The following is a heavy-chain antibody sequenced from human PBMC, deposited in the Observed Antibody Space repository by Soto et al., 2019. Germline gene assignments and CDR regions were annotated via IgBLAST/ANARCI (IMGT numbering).Heavy chain of an antibody. CDR2: ISFDGSNK. CDR3: APWCGAFDY. CDR1: GFTFSSYG. J-gene: IGHJ4*02. D-gene: IGHD3-10*01. Sequence: QVQLVESGGGVVQPGRSLRLSCAASGFTFSSYGMHWVRQAPGKGLEWVAVISFDGSNKYYADSVKGRFTISRDNSKKTLYLQMNSLRAEDTAVYSCAPWCGAFDYWGQGTLVTVSS. V-gene: IGHV3-30*03.